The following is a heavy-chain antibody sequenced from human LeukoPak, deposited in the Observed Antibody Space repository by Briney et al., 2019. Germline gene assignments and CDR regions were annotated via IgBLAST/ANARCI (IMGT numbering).Heavy chain of an antibody. Sequence: SETLSLTCTVSGGSISSGDYYWSWIRQPPGKGLEWIGYIYYSGSTYYNPSLKSRVTISVDTSKNQFSLKLSSVTAADTAVYYCARAWTTFQGNDAFDIWGRGTMVTVSS. CDR1: GGSISSGDYY. CDR3: ARAWTTFQGNDAFDI. V-gene: IGHV4-30-4*08. CDR2: IYYSGST. D-gene: IGHD4-11*01. J-gene: IGHJ3*02.